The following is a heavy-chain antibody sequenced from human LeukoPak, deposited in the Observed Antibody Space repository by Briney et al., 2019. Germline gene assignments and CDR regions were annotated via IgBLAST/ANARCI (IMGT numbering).Heavy chain of an antibody. J-gene: IGHJ4*02. CDR2: NRNKASRSTT. CDR3: TTIEGTTGY. Sequence: GGSLRLSCAASGFALSDHHMDWGRQAPGKGLEWVGRNRNKASRSTTEYAASVKGRFTISRDDSKNSMYLQLNNLKTEDTAVYYCTTIEGTTGYWGQGTLVTVSS. CDR1: GFALSDHH. V-gene: IGHV3-72*01. D-gene: IGHD1-26*01.